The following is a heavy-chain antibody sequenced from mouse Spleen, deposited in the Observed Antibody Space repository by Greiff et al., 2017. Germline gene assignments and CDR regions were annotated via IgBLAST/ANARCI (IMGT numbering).Heavy chain of an antibody. CDR3: ARYDYDVFDY. V-gene: IGHV14-3*02. D-gene: IGHD2-4*01. Sequence: EVQLQESGAELVKPGASVKLSCTASGFNIKDTYMHWVKQRPEQGLEWIGRIDPANGNTKYDPKFQGKATITADTSSNTAYLQLSSLTSEDTAVYYCARYDYDVFDYWGQGTTLTVSS. J-gene: IGHJ2*01. CDR1: GFNIKDTY. CDR2: IDPANGNT.